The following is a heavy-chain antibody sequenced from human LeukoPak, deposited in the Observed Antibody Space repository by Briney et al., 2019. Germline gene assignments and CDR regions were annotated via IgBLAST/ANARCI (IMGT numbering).Heavy chain of an antibody. CDR1: GGSISSYY. V-gene: IGHV4-59*12. J-gene: IGHJ3*02. CDR2: IYYSGST. D-gene: IGHD3-22*01. Sequence: PSETLSLTCTVSGGSISSYYWSWIRQPPGKGLEWIGYIYYSGSTNYNPSLKSRVTISVDTSKNQFSLKLSSVTAADTAVYYCAREYYYDSSALGAFDIWGQGTMVTVSS. CDR3: AREYYYDSSALGAFDI.